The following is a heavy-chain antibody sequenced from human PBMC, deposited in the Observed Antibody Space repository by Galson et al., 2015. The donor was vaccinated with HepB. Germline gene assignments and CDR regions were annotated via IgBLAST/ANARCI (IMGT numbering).Heavy chain of an antibody. D-gene: IGHD3-10*01. Sequence: SLRLSCAASGFTFSNAWMSWVRQAPGKGLEWVGRIKSKTDGGTTDYAAPVKGRFTISRDDSKNTLYLQMNSLKTEDTAVYYCAKAPITMVRSDYFDYWGQGTLVTVSS. V-gene: IGHV3-15*01. J-gene: IGHJ4*02. CDR1: GFTFSNAW. CDR2: IKSKTDGGTT. CDR3: AKAPITMVRSDYFDY.